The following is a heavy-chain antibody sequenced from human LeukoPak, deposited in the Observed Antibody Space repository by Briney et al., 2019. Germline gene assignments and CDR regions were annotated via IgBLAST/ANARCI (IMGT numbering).Heavy chain of an antibody. V-gene: IGHV3-23*01. Sequence: GGSLRLSCAASGFTFSSYAMNWVRQAPGKGLEWVSGINSSGGGTYYADSVKGRFTISRDNSKNTLYLQMNSLRAEDTAVYYCAPPATINWGQGTLVTVSS. J-gene: IGHJ4*02. CDR1: GFTFSSYA. CDR2: INSSGGGT. CDR3: APPATIN. D-gene: IGHD5-24*01.